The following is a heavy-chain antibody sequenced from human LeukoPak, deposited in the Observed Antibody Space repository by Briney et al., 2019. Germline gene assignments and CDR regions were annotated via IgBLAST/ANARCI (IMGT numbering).Heavy chain of an antibody. Sequence: SETLSLTFAVYGGSFSGYYWSWIRQPPGKGLEWIGEINHSGSTNYNPSLKSRVTISVDTSKNQLSLKLSSVTAADTAVYYCARGVGYGSGSYYFDYWGQGTLVTVSS. CDR2: INHSGST. CDR3: ARGVGYGSGSYYFDY. D-gene: IGHD3-10*01. J-gene: IGHJ4*02. V-gene: IGHV4-34*01. CDR1: GGSFSGYY.